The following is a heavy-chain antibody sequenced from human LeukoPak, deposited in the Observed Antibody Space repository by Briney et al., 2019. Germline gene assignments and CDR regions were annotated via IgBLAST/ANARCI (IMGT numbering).Heavy chain of an antibody. CDR1: GYTFTSYD. D-gene: IGHD3-22*01. CDR2: MNPNSGNT. CDR3: AKSTYYYDSSGYVYYFDY. V-gene: IGHV1-8*03. J-gene: IGHJ4*02. Sequence: GASVKVSCKASGYTFTSYDINWVRQATGQGLEWMGWMNPNSGNTGYAQKFQGRVTITRNTSISTAYMELSSLRSEDTAVYYCAKSTYYYDSSGYVYYFDYWGQGTLVTVSS.